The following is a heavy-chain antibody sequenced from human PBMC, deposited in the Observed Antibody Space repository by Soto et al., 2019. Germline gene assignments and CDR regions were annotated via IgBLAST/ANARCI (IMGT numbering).Heavy chain of an antibody. CDR2: IWYDGSNK. D-gene: IGHD4-17*01. Sequence: GSLRLSCAASGFTFSSYGIHWVRQAPGKGLEWVAVIWYDGSNKYYADSVKGRFTISRDNSKNTLYLQMNSLRAEDTAVCYCAREGPTTVTTYNWFDPWGQGTLVTVSS. V-gene: IGHV3-33*01. CDR3: AREGPTTVTTYNWFDP. J-gene: IGHJ5*02. CDR1: GFTFSSYG.